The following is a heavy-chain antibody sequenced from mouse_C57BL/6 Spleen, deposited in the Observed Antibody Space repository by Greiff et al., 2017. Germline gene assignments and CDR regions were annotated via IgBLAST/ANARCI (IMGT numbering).Heavy chain of an antibody. CDR3: ARPPNLLLRLGVYFDY. V-gene: IGHV1-26*01. CDR2: INPNNGGT. CDR1: GYTFTDYY. D-gene: IGHD1-1*01. Sequence: EVQLQQSGPELVKPGASVKISCKASGYTFTDYYMNWVKQSHGKSLEWIGDINPNNGGTRYNQKFKGKATLTVDESSSTAYMELRSLTSEDSAVYYCARPPNLLLRLGVYFDYWGQGTTLTVSS. J-gene: IGHJ2*01.